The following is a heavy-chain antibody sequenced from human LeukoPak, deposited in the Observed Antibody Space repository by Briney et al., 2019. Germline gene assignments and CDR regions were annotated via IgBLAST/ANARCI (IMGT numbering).Heavy chain of an antibody. D-gene: IGHD3-22*01. Sequence: GRSLRLSCAAAGFTFSSYGMHWVRQAPGKGRGWVAVISYDGSNKYYADSVKGRFTLSKDNSRNTLYLQMNSLSAEHTAVYYCAKDLDYYDSSGFIVGDYWGQGTLVTVSS. CDR3: AKDLDYYDSSGFIVGDY. CDR2: ISYDGSNK. J-gene: IGHJ4*02. CDR1: GFTFSSYG. V-gene: IGHV3-30*18.